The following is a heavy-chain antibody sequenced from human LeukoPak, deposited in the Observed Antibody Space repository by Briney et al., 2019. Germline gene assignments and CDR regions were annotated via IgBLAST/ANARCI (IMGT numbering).Heavy chain of an antibody. J-gene: IGHJ5*02. CDR2: IYPGDSDT. V-gene: IGHV5-51*01. CDR1: GYTFATYW. D-gene: IGHD5-12*01. Sequence: GESLKISCKAPGYTFATYWIAWVRQMPGKGLEWMGIIYPGDSDTRYSPSFQGQVTISADKSITTAYLQWSSLKASDTAMYYCARRVTTSIWFDPWGQGTLVTVSS. CDR3: ARRVTTSIWFDP.